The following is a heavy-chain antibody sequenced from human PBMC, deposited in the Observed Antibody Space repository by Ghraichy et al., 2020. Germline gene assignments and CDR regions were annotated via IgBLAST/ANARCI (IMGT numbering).Heavy chain of an antibody. CDR1: GFTFSSYA. Sequence: GGSLRLSCAASGFTFSSYAMSWVRQAPGKGLEWVSAISGGGGSTYYADSVKGRFTISRDNSKSTLYLQMTSLRAEDTAVYYCAKGEEYYDSSGYPSWGQGTLVTVSS. J-gene: IGHJ4*02. CDR2: ISGGGGST. D-gene: IGHD3-22*01. V-gene: IGHV3-23*01. CDR3: AKGEEYYDSSGYPS.